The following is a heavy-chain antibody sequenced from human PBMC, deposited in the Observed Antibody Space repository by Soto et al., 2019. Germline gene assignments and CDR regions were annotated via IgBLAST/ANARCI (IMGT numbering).Heavy chain of an antibody. Sequence: VGSLRLSCAASEFTFTYAWMSWVRQAPGKGLEWVGRIKSKTDGGTTDYAAPVKGRFTISRDESQNTLYLQMNSLKSEDTAVYYCTSLYYGHWGQGTLVTVSS. CDR1: EFTFTYAW. J-gene: IGHJ4*02. D-gene: IGHD3-16*02. CDR2: IKSKTDGGTT. V-gene: IGHV3-15*01. CDR3: TSLYYGH.